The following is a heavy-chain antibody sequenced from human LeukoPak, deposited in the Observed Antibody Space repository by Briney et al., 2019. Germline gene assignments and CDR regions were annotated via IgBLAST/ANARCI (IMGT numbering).Heavy chain of an antibody. Sequence: GSLRLSCAASGFTFSNAWMSWIRQPPGSGLEWIGYIHYSGSTYSNPSLKNGVTISVHTSKNQFSLRLSSVTAADTAVYYCARQRERGVNGGAFDIWGQGTMVTISS. D-gene: IGHD3-10*01. CDR1: GFTFSNAW. V-gene: IGHV4-59*08. CDR3: ARQRERGVNGGAFDI. J-gene: IGHJ3*02. CDR2: IHYSGST.